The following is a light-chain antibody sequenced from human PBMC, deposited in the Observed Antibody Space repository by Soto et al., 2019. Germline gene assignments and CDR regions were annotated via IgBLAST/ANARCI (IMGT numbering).Light chain of an antibody. V-gene: IGKV3-11*01. CDR1: QSVSSY. CDR3: QQRSNWPPPT. J-gene: IGKJ2*01. Sequence: EIVLTQSPATLSLSPGERDTLSCRASQSVSSYLAWYQQKPGQAPRLLIYDASNRATGIPARFSGSGSGTDFTLTISSLEPEDFAVYYCQQRSNWPPPTFGQGTKVDIK. CDR2: DAS.